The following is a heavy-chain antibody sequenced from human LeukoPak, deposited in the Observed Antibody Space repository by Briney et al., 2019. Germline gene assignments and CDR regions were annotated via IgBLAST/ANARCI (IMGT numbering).Heavy chain of an antibody. D-gene: IGHD3-22*01. CDR2: IIPIFGTA. CDR1: GYTFTSYA. CDR3: ARFPTYDSSGYQDFDY. Sequence: GASVKVSCKASGYTFTSYAISWVRQAPGQGLEWMGGIIPIFGTANYAQKFQGRVTITADESTSTAYMELSSLRSEDTAVYYCARFPTYDSSGYQDFDYWGQGTLVTVSS. V-gene: IGHV1-69*13. J-gene: IGHJ4*02.